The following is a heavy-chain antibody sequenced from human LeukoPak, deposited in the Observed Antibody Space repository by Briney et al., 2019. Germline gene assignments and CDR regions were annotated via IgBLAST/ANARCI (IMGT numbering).Heavy chain of an antibody. V-gene: IGHV1-24*01. Sequence: ASVKVSCKVSGYTLTELSMHWVRQCPGKGLAWMGGFDPEDGETIYAQKFQGRVTMTEDTSTDTAYMELSSLRSEDTAVYYCATQAFSGYGFDYWGQGTLVTVSS. CDR1: GYTLTELS. CDR2: FDPEDGET. J-gene: IGHJ4*02. CDR3: ATQAFSGYGFDY. D-gene: IGHD5-12*01.